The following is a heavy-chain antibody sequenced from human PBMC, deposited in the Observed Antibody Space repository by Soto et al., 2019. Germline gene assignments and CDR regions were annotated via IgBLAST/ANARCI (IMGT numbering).Heavy chain of an antibody. CDR1: GFTFSSYG. J-gene: IGHJ4*02. Sequence: GGSLRLSCAASGFTFSSYGMHWVRQAPGKGLEWVAVISYDGSNKYYADSVKGRFTISRDNSKNTLYLQMNSLRAEDTAVYYCAKSSLDYWGQGTLVTVSS. CDR3: AKSSLDY. V-gene: IGHV3-30*18. CDR2: ISYDGSNK.